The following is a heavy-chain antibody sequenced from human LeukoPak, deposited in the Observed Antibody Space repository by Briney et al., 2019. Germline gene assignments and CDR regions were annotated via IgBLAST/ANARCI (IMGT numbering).Heavy chain of an antibody. V-gene: IGHV3-23*01. D-gene: IGHD6-6*01. CDR2: ISGSGGST. CDR3: AKETFEYSGSPGAFDI. CDR1: GFTFSSYA. J-gene: IGHJ3*02. Sequence: VGSLRLSCAASGFTFSSYAMSWVRQAPGKGLEWVSAISGSGGSTYYADSVKGRFTISRDNSKNTLYLQMNSLRAEDTAVYYCAKETFEYSGSPGAFDIWGQGTMVTVSS.